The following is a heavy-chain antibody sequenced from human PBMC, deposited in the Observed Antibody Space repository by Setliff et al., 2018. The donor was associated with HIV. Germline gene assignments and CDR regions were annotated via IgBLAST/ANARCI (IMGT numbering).Heavy chain of an antibody. D-gene: IGHD2-2*01. CDR1: GYSFTSYW. CDR2: IYPGDSDT. Sequence: PGESLKISCKGSGYSFTSYWIGWVRQMPGKGLEWMGIIYPGDSDTRYSPSFQGQVTISADKSISTAYLQWSSLKASDTAMYHCARHPSWALLGYYMDVWGKGTTVTVS. J-gene: IGHJ6*03. CDR3: ARHPSWALLGYYMDV. V-gene: IGHV5-51*01.